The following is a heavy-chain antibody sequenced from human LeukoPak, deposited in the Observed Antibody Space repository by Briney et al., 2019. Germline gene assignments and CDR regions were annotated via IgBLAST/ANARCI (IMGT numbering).Heavy chain of an antibody. CDR1: GGSISSTDW. CDR3: ARREWELANWFDH. CDR2: IYHGGST. V-gene: IGHV4-4*02. J-gene: IGHJ5*02. D-gene: IGHD1-26*01. Sequence: SGTLSLTCAVSGGSISSTDWWSWVRQPPGKGLEWIGQIYHGGSTNFNPSLKSRVTISVDKSKNQFPLKLNSVTAADTAVYYCARREWELANWFDHWGQGTLVTVSS.